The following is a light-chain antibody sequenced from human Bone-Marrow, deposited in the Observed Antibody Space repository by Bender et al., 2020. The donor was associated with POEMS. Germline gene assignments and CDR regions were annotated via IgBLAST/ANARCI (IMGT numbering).Light chain of an antibody. CDR1: SSNIGTNP. V-gene: IGLV1-44*01. Sequence: QSVLTQPPSASGTPGQRVTISCSGSSSNIGTNPVNWYQQLPGTAPKLLIYINNQRPSGVPDRFSGSKSGDTASLTISGLQAEDEADYFCCSYVDDTTAFGGGTKVTVL. J-gene: IGLJ3*02. CDR2: INN. CDR3: CSYVDDTTA.